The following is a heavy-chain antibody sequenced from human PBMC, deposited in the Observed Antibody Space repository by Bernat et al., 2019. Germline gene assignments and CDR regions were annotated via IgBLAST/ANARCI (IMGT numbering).Heavy chain of an antibody. V-gene: IGHV3-66*01. Sequence: EVQLVESGGGLVQPGGSLRLSCAASGFTVSSNYMSWVRQAPGKGLEWVSVIYSGGSTYCADSVKGRFTISRDNSKNTLYLQMNSVRAEDTAVYYCTAGIGVFIAVAGTPSRDYWGQGTLVTVSS. CDR3: TAGIGVFIAVAGTPSRDY. CDR2: IYSGGST. CDR1: GFTVSSNY. J-gene: IGHJ4*02. D-gene: IGHD6-19*01.